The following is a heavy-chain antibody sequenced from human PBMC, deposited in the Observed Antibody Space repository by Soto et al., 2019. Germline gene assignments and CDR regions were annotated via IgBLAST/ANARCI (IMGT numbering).Heavy chain of an antibody. CDR2: IYSGGST. D-gene: IGHD4-17*01. J-gene: IGHJ3*02. Sequence: GGSLRLSCAASGFTVSSNYMSWVRQAPGKGLEWVSVIYSGGSTYYADSVKGRFTISRDNSKNTLYLQMNSLRAEDTAVYYCAMPAPTVTTEDDAFDIWGQGTMVTVSS. V-gene: IGHV3-66*01. CDR1: GFTVSSNY. CDR3: AMPAPTVTTEDDAFDI.